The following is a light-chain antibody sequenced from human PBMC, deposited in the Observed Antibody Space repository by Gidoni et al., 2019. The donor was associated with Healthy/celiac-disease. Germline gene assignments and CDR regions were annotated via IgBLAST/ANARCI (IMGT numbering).Light chain of an antibody. CDR1: QSVSSSY. V-gene: IGKV3-20*01. J-gene: IGKJ1*01. Sequence: IVLTQSPGTLSLSPGERATLSCRASQSVSSSYLAWYQQKPGQAPRLLIYGASSRATGIPDRFSGSGSGTDLTLTISRLEPEDFAVYYCQQYGSSPLTFGQGTKVEIK. CDR2: GAS. CDR3: QQYGSSPLT.